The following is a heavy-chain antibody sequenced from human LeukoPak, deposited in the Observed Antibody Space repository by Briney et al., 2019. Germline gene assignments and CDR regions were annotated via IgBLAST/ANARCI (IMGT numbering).Heavy chain of an antibody. CDR2: IRGSGGST. D-gene: IGHD6-19*01. CDR1: GFTFSSYA. Sequence: PGGSLRLSCAASGFTFSSYAMSWVRQAPGKGLEWVSGIRGSGGSTYYADSVKGRFTISRDNSKNTLYLQMNSLRAEDTAVYYCASTYSSGWYLYYFDYWGQGTLVTVSS. CDR3: ASTYSSGWYLYYFDY. J-gene: IGHJ4*02. V-gene: IGHV3-23*01.